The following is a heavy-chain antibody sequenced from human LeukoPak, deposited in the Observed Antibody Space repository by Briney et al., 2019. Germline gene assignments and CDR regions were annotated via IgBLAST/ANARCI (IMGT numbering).Heavy chain of an antibody. CDR3: ARDLGSSWYVISDYYYYYGMDV. CDR1: GFTFSSYW. D-gene: IGHD6-13*01. CDR2: IKQDGSEK. Sequence: LTGGSLRLSCAASGFTFSSYWMSWVRQAPGKGLEWVANIKQDGSEKYYVDSVKGRFTISRDNTKNSLYLQMNSLRAEDTAVYYCARDLGSSWYVISDYYYYYGMDVWGQGTTVTVSS. V-gene: IGHV3-7*01. J-gene: IGHJ6*02.